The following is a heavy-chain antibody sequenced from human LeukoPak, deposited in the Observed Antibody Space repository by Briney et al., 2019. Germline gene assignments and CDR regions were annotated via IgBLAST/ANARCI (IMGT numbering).Heavy chain of an antibody. CDR2: IYPSDSDT. V-gene: IGHV5-51*01. Sequence: GKSLKISCKGSGYSFTTYWIGWVRQMPGKGLEWMGIIYPSDSDTKYSPSFQGQVTISADKSISTAYLQWSSLKASDTAMYYCARGGNSNLNWFDPWGQGTLVTVSS. J-gene: IGHJ5*02. CDR3: ARGGNSNLNWFDP. CDR1: GYSFTTYW. D-gene: IGHD4-23*01.